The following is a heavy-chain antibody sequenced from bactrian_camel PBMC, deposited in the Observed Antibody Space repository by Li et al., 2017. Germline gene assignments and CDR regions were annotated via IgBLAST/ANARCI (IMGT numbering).Heavy chain of an antibody. Sequence: HVQLVESGGGSVQAGGSLRLECVVSGYTYRIRDHCTTWFRQAPGKEREEVAGFYTGGGSTWYADSVKGRFTVSRDNAKNTLYLQMNSLKTEDTAVYYCAPAGRSYVDIKCRARLGQGTQVTVS. D-gene: IGHD6*01. J-gene: IGHJ4*01. CDR2: FYTGGGST. V-gene: IGHV3S1*01. CDR1: GYTYRIRDHC.